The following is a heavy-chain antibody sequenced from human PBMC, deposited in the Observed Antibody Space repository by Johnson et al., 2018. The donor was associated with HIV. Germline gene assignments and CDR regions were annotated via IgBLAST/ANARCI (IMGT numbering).Heavy chain of an antibody. CDR2: ISSDGSNK. J-gene: IGHJ3*02. D-gene: IGHD3-10*01. CDR3: ASDRVWFGELYAFDS. CDR1: GFTFSSYG. Sequence: QVQLVESGGGVVQPGGSLRLSCAASGFTFSSYGMHWVRQAPGKGLDWVAVISSDGSNKYFADSVKGRFTISSDNSKNTLYLQMNSLRAEDTAVYYCASDRVWFGELYAFDSWGQGKMVTVSS. V-gene: IGHV3-30*19.